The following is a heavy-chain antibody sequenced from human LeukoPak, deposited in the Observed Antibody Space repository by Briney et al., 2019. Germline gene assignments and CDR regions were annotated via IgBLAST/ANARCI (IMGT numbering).Heavy chain of an antibody. CDR1: GFTFSSYA. CDR3: ARDLGYSSSWYYYYGMDV. CDR2: ISSSGSTI. V-gene: IGHV3-48*03. Sequence: GASLRLSCAASGFTFSSYAMSWVRQAPGKGLEWVSYISSSGSTIYYADSVKGRFTISRDNAKNSLYLQMNSLRAEDTAVYYCARDLGYSSSWYYYYGMDVWGQGTTVTVSS. J-gene: IGHJ6*02. D-gene: IGHD6-13*01.